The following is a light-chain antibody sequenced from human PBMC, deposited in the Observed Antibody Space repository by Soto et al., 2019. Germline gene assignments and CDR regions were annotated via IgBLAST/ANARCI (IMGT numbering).Light chain of an antibody. CDR1: QGISSY. CDR3: QQYNNWPLA. CDR2: AAS. J-gene: IGKJ3*01. V-gene: IGKV1-8*01. Sequence: AIRMTQSPSSLSASTGDRVTITCRASQGISSYLAWYQQKPGKAPKLLIYAASTLQSGVPSRFSGSGSGTDFTLTISCLQSEDFAVYYCQQYNNWPLAFGPGTKVDIK.